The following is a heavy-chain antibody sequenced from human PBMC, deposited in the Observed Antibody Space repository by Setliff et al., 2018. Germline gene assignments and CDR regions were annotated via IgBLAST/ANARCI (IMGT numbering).Heavy chain of an antibody. V-gene: IGHV4-61*09. J-gene: IGHJ6*03. CDR1: GDSISRAKYY. D-gene: IGHD3-3*01. Sequence: PSETLSLTCTVSGDSISRAKYYWGWFRQPAGKELEWIGQIYTSWSTIYNPSLKSRVTILLDTSKNQFSLTLTSVTAADTAVYYCARMTGFQYIDVWGKGTTVTVSS. CDR3: ARMTGFQYIDV. CDR2: IYTSWST.